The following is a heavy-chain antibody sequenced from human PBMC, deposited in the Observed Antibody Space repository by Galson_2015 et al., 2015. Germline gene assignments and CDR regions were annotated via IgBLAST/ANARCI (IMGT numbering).Heavy chain of an antibody. Sequence: LSLTCTVSGGSISSGGYYWSWIRQYPGKGLEWIGYIYYSGSSYYNPSLKSLVSISVDTSKNQFSLKLSSVTAADTAVYYCARVNIWGSYRYFDYWGQGTLVTVSS. D-gene: IGHD3-16*02. CDR3: ARVNIWGSYRYFDY. CDR1: GGSISSGGYY. V-gene: IGHV4-31*01. CDR2: IYYSGSS. J-gene: IGHJ4*02.